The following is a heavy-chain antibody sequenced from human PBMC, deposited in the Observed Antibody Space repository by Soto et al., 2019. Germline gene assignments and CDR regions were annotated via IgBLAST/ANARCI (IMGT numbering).Heavy chain of an antibody. J-gene: IGHJ6*02. V-gene: IGHV5-10-1*01. Sequence: PGESLMISCKGSGYSFTTYWITWVRQIPGKGLEWMGRIDPADSYINYSPSFRGHVTISADKSISTSYLKWTGLRASDTAIYYCATSGPSGTYSYYHYMDVWGQGTTVTVSS. CDR2: IDPADSYI. CDR1: GYSFTTYW. D-gene: IGHD3-10*01. CDR3: ATSGPSGTYSYYHYMDV.